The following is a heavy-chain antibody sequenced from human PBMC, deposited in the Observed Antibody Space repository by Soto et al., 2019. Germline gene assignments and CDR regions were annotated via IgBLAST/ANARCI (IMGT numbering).Heavy chain of an antibody. CDR1: GGSFSGYY. D-gene: IGHD1-26*01. V-gene: IGHV4-34*01. J-gene: IGHJ4*02. Sequence: PSETLSLTCAVYGGSFSGYYWSWIRQPPGKGLEWIGEINHSGSTNYNPSLKSRVTISVDTSKNQFSLKLSSVTAADTAVYYCARKGSTRYFDYWGQGTLVTVSS. CDR2: INHSGST. CDR3: ARKGSTRYFDY.